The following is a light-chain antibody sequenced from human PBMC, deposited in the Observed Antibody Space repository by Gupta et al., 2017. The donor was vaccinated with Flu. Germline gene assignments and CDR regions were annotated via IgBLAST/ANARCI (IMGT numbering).Light chain of an antibody. CDR3: AAWDDSLSVDWV. J-gene: IGLJ3*02. CDR1: SNIGSNY. CDR2: RNN. Sequence: SNIGSNYVYWYQQLPGTAPKLLIYRNNQRPSGVPDRFSGSKAGTSASLAVSGLRSEDEADYYCAAWDDSLSVDWVFGGGTKLTVL. V-gene: IGLV1-47*01.